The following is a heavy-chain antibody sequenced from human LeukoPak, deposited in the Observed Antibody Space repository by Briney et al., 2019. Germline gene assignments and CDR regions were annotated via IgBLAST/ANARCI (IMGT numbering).Heavy chain of an antibody. Sequence: GGSLRLSCAASGFTFSSYAMSRVRQAPGKALEWVSAISGSGGSTYYADSVKGRFTISRDNSKNTLYLQMNSLRAEDTAVYYCAKDHSSSWYTNWGQGTLVTVSS. J-gene: IGHJ4*02. CDR1: GFTFSSYA. CDR3: AKDHSSSWYTN. V-gene: IGHV3-23*01. CDR2: ISGSGGST. D-gene: IGHD6-13*01.